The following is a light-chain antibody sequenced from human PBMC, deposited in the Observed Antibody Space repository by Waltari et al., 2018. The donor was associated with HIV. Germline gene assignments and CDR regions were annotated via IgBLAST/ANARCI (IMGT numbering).Light chain of an antibody. CDR3: SAWDSSLSAWV. CDR1: SNNVGNQG. J-gene: IGLJ3*02. V-gene: IGLV10-54*01. CDR2: RNN. Sequence: QAGLTQPPSVSKGLRQTATLTCTGNSNNVGNQGANWLQQHQGHPPKLLSYRNNDRPSGISERLSASRSGNTASLTITGLQPEDEADYYCSAWDSSLSAWVFGGGTKLTVL.